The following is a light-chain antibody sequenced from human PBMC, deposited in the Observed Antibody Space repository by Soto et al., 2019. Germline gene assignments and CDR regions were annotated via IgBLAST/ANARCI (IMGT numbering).Light chain of an antibody. V-gene: IGLV1-44*01. CDR2: KNT. CDR1: ASNIGGNT. Sequence: QSVLTQPPSASGAPGQRVTISCSGSASNIGGNTVNWYQHLPGTAPRLLVYKNTQRPSGVPDRFSASKSGTSASLAISGLQSEDEADYYCAAWDDSLNGPLFGGGTKLTVL. J-gene: IGLJ2*01. CDR3: AAWDDSLNGPL.